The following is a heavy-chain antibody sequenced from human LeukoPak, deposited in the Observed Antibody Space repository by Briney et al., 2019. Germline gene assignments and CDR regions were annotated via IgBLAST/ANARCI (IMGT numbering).Heavy chain of an antibody. V-gene: IGHV3-9*01. CDR2: ISWNSGSI. CDR3: ARSEGTGGPY. CDR1: GFTFDDYA. Sequence: PGGSLRLSCAASGFTFDDYAMHWVRQAPGKGLEWVSGISWNSGSIGYADSVKGRFTISRDNSKNTLYVQMNSLRADDTAVYYCARSEGTGGPYWGQGTLVTVSS. J-gene: IGHJ4*02. D-gene: IGHD2-8*02.